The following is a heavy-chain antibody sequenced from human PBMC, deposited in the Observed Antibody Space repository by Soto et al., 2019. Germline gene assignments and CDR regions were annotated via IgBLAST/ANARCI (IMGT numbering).Heavy chain of an antibody. CDR2: ISAHNGNT. Sequence: QVQVVQSGGEVKKPGASVKVSCKASGYTFTSSGISWVRQAPGQGLEWMGWISAHNGNTKYAQKFQGRVTLTTDTSTSTAYMELRSLRSDDTAVYYCARDPQSFDYWGQGTRVTVSS. J-gene: IGHJ4*02. CDR1: GYTFTSSG. V-gene: IGHV1-18*04. CDR3: ARDPQSFDY.